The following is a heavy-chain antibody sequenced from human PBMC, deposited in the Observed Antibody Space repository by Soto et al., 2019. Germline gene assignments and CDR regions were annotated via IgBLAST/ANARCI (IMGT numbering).Heavy chain of an antibody. J-gene: IGHJ6*03. CDR3: ARLSGYYYYMDV. V-gene: IGHV1-3*01. Sequence: ASVKVSCKASGYTFTSYAMHWVRQAPGQRLEWMGWINAGNGNTKYSQKFQGRVTITRDTSASTAYMELSSLRSEDTAVYYCARLSGYYYYMDVWGKGTTVTVS. CDR2: INAGNGNT. CDR1: GYTFTSYA.